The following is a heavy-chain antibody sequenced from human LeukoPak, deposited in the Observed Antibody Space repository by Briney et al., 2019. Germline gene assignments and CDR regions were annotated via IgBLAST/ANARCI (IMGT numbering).Heavy chain of an antibody. CDR3: ARVLAYCSSTSCYVNGWFDP. J-gene: IGHJ5*02. V-gene: IGHV1-18*01. Sequence: ASVKVSCKASRYTFTSYGISWVRQAPGQGLEWMGWISAYNGNTNYAQKLQGRVTMTTDTSTSTAYMELRSLRSDDTAVYYCARVLAYCSSTSCYVNGWFDPWGQGTLVTVSS. CDR2: ISAYNGNT. D-gene: IGHD2-2*01. CDR1: RYTFTSYG.